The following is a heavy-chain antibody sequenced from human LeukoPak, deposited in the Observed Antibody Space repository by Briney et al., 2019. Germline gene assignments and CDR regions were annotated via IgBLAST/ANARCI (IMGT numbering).Heavy chain of an antibody. CDR2: IYYSGST. Sequence: PSETLSLTCTVSGGSISSYYWSWIRQPPGKGLEWIGYIYYSGSTNYNPSLKSRVTISVDTSKNQFSLKLSSVTAADTAVYYCARGPSRYCSSTGCYLVTGMDVWGQGTTVTVSS. V-gene: IGHV4-59*12. D-gene: IGHD2-2*01. J-gene: IGHJ6*02. CDR3: ARGPSRYCSSTGCYLVTGMDV. CDR1: GGSISSYY.